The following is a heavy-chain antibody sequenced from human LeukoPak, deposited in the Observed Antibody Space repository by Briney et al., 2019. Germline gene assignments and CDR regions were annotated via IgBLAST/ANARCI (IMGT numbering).Heavy chain of an antibody. CDR2: IYYSGST. CDR1: GVSISSYY. Sequence: SSETLSLTCTVSGVSISSYYWSWIRQPPGKGLEWIGYIYYSGSTNYNPSLKSRVTISVDTSKNQFSLKLSSVTAADTAVYYCARETYVGDYGVGAFDIWGQGTMVTVSS. J-gene: IGHJ3*02. CDR3: ARETYVGDYGVGAFDI. V-gene: IGHV4-59*01. D-gene: IGHD4-17*01.